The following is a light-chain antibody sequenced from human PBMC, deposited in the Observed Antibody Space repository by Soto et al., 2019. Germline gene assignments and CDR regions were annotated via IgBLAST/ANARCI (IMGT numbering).Light chain of an antibody. CDR2: GAS. J-gene: IGKJ4*01. CDR1: QSVSSN. V-gene: IGKV3D-15*01. CDR3: QQFHNWPLS. Sequence: IVMTQSPATLSVSPGERATLSCRASQSVSSNLAWYQQKPGQAPRLLIYGASNRATGIPARFNGGGSGTEFTLTISSLQSEDFALYYCQQFHNWPLSFGGGTTGDIK.